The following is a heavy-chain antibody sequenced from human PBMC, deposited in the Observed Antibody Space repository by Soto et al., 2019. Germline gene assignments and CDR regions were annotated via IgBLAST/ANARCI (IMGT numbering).Heavy chain of an antibody. J-gene: IGHJ5*02. Sequence: SETLSLTCDVYGGSFSRYYWKWIRQPPGKGLEWLGEINHSGSTNYNPSLESRVTISLDTSKTQFSLKLTSVTAADTAVYYCARGEGRLVGTWFDPWGQGTLVTVSS. CDR1: GGSFSRYY. CDR2: INHSGST. D-gene: IGHD5-12*01. CDR3: ARGEGRLVGTWFDP. V-gene: IGHV4-34*01.